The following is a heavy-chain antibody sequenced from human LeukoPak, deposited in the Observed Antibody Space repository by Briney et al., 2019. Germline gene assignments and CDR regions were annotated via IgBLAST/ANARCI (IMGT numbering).Heavy chain of an antibody. V-gene: IGHV3-23*01. Sequence: GGSLKLSYAASKSTFSSFAIIWVRQAPGKGLEWVSSISGSGGSTYYADSVKGRFTISRDNSKNTLYLQMNSLRAEDTAVYYCASEGFDWLLYGAEYYFDYWGQGTLVTVSS. D-gene: IGHD3-9*01. CDR2: ISGSGGST. CDR1: KSTFSSFA. CDR3: ASEGFDWLLYGAEYYFDY. J-gene: IGHJ4*02.